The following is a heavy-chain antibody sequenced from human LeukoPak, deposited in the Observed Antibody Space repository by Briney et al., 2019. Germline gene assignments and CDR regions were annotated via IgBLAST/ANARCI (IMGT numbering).Heavy chain of an antibody. CDR1: GVSLRGYY. V-gene: IGHV4-34*01. CDR2: VNHEGDS. Sequence: SETLSLTCAVYGVSLRGYYWSWIRQSPEKGLEWIGEVNHEGDSIYSPSLKSRLTLSVDMSKNQFSLNLRSVTAADTAVYFCARGSNYVSDYYFDVWGKGTTVIGSS. D-gene: IGHD4-11*01. J-gene: IGHJ6*03. CDR3: ARGSNYVSDYYFDV.